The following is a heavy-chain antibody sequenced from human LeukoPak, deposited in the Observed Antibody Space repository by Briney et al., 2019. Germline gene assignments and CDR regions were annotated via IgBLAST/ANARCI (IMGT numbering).Heavy chain of an antibody. D-gene: IGHD3-9*01. CDR2: IIPIFGTA. V-gene: IGHV1-69*13. CDR1: GGTFSSYA. Sequence: VASVKVSCKASGGTFSSYAISWVRQAPGQGLEWMGGIIPIFGTANYAQKFQGRVTITADESTSTAYMELSSLRSEDTAVYYCARNPQNYDILTGYYWNWFDPWGQGTLVTVSS. J-gene: IGHJ5*02. CDR3: ARNPQNYDILTGYYWNWFDP.